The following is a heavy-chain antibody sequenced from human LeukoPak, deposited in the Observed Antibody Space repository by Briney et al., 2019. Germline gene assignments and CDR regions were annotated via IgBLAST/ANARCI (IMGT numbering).Heavy chain of an antibody. V-gene: IGHV1-8*01. CDR3: ARGLWFGSASGMDV. J-gene: IGHJ6*02. CDR1: GYTFTSYD. CDR2: MNPNSGNT. D-gene: IGHD3-10*01. Sequence: ASLKVSCKASGYTFTSYDINWVRQATGQGLEWMGWMNPNSGNTGYAQKFQGRVTMTRNTSISTAYMELSSLRSEDTAVYYCARGLWFGSASGMDVWGQGTTVTVSS.